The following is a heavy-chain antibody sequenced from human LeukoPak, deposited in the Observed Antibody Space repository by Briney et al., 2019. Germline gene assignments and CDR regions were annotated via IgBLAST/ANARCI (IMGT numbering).Heavy chain of an antibody. Sequence: PSQTLSLTCTVSGGSISSGGYYWSWIRQHPGKGLEWIGYIYYSGSTYYNPSLKSRVTISVDKSKNQFSLKLNSVTAADTAVYYCARHPLEYCDSTSCPHFDYWGQGTLVTVSS. CDR1: GGSISSGGYY. V-gene: IGHV4-31*03. D-gene: IGHD2-2*01. J-gene: IGHJ4*02. CDR3: ARHPLEYCDSTSCPHFDY. CDR2: IYYSGST.